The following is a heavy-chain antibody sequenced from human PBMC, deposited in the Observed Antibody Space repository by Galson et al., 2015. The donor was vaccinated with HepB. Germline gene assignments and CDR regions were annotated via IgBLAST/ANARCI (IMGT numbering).Heavy chain of an antibody. V-gene: IGHV3-13*01. Sequence: SLRLSCAASGFTFSSYDMHWVRQATGKGLEWVSAIGTAGDTYYPGSVKGRFTISRENAKNSLYLQMNSLRAGDTAVYYCARAGGSYFYYYYMDVWGKRTTVTVSS. CDR2: IGTAGDT. J-gene: IGHJ6*03. CDR3: ARAGGSYFYYYYMDV. D-gene: IGHD1-26*01. CDR1: GFTFSSYD.